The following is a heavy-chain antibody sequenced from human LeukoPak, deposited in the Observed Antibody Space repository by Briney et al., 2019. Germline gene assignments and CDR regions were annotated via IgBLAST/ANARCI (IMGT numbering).Heavy chain of an antibody. V-gene: IGHV4-59*01. D-gene: IGHD2-2*01. CDR2: ISYSGST. J-gene: IGHJ5*02. Sequence: SETLSLTCTVSGGSISSYYWSWIRQPPGKGLEWIGYISYSGSTNYNPSLKSRVTISVDTSKNQFSLKLSSVTAADTAVYYCARQGDGYCSSTSCPFDPWGQGTLVTVSS. CDR3: ARQGDGYCSSTSCPFDP. CDR1: GGSISSYY.